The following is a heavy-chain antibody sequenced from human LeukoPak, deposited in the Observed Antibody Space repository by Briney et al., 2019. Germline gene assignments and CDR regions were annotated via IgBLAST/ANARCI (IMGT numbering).Heavy chain of an antibody. V-gene: IGHV3-7*03. CDR3: ARNNGMDV. J-gene: IGHJ6*02. CDR1: GFALSSHW. Sequence: GGSLRLSCAASGFALSSHWMTWVRQVPGRGPEWVANVNRDGSETYYLDSVKGRFTISKGNAKNSLYLQMNSLRAEDTALYHCARNNGMDVWGQGTTVIVSS. CDR2: VNRDGSET.